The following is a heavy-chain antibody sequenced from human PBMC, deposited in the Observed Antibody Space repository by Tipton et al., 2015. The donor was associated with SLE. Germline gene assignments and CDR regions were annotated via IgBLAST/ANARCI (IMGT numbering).Heavy chain of an antibody. J-gene: IGHJ4*02. CDR1: GESFNGYF. CDR3: ARVAATEVFDY. V-gene: IGHV4-34*12. CDR2: IIHSGVT. Sequence: LSLTCAVYGESFNGYFWTWIRQPPGKGLEWIAEIIHSGVTNYNPSLRSRVTISVDMSKNQVSLKLSSVTAADTAVYYCARVAATEVFDYWGQGTLVTVSS. D-gene: IGHD1-1*01.